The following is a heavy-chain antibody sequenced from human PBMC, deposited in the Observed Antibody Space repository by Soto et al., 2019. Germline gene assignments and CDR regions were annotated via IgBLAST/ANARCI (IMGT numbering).Heavy chain of an antibody. J-gene: IGHJ6*02. CDR3: ARDRNDDILTGYSTRHMDV. Sequence: GGSLRLSCAASGFTFSSYSMNWVRQAPGKGLEWVSSISSSSSYIYYADSVKGRFTISRDNAENSLYLQMNSLRAEDTAVYYCARDRNDDILTGYSTRHMDVWGQGTMVTVSS. D-gene: IGHD3-9*01. CDR1: GFTFSSYS. V-gene: IGHV3-21*01. CDR2: ISSSSSYI.